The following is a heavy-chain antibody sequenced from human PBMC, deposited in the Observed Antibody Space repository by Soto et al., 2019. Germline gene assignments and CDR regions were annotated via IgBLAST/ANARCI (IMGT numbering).Heavy chain of an antibody. CDR3: AKSQRADRPGNYYGMDV. V-gene: IGHV3-30*18. CDR1: GFTFSSYG. CDR2: ISYDGSNK. D-gene: IGHD6-6*01. Sequence: PGGSLRLSCAASGFTFSSYGMHWVRQAPGKGLEWVAVISYDGSNKYYADSVKGRFTISRDNSKNTLYLQMNSLRAEDTAVYYCAKSQRADRPGNYYGMDVWGQGTTVTVSS. J-gene: IGHJ6*02.